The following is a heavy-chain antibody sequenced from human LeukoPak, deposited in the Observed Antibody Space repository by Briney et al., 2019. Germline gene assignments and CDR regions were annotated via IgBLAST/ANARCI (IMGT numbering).Heavy chain of an antibody. J-gene: IGHJ4*02. V-gene: IGHV3-21*01. CDR3: AKTGNYNWNGFDY. CDR2: ISGSSSYI. Sequence: GGSLRLSCAASGFTFSSYSMNWVRQAPGKGLEWISYISGSSSYIFYADSVKGRFTISRDNAKNSLYLQMNSLRAEDTAVYYCAKTGNYNWNGFDYWGQGTQVTVSS. CDR1: GFTFSSYS. D-gene: IGHD1-20*01.